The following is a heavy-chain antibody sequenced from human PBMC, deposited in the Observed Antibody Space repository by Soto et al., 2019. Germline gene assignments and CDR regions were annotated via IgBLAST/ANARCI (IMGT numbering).Heavy chain of an antibody. CDR1: GDTFSFYS. Sequence: QVQLVQSGAEVKRPGSSVKVSCKASGDTFSFYSINWLRQAPGLGLEWMGRVNPILSLSNYAQRFQGRDTMTADKSTSTAYMVISSLRSEDTAIYYCATSYGSGYRAFDYWGQGAQVIVSS. CDR2: VNPILSLS. CDR3: ATSYGSGYRAFDY. D-gene: IGHD3-10*01. J-gene: IGHJ4*02. V-gene: IGHV1-69*02.